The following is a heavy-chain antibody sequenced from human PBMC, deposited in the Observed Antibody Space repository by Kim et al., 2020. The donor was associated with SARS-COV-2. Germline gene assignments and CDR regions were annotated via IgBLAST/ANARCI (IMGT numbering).Heavy chain of an antibody. CDR3: EATPYYYYGMDV. V-gene: IGHV4-34*01. J-gene: IGHJ6*02. Sequence: NYNPSRKSRVTISVDTSKNQFSLKLSSVTAADTAVYYCEATPYYYYGMDVWGQGTTVTVSS.